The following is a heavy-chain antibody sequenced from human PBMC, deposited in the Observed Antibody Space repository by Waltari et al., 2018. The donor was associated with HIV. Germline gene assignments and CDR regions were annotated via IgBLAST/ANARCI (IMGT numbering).Heavy chain of an antibody. Sequence: QLQLQESGPGLVKPSGTLSVTCSVSGVSVSSGSYYWGWVRQPPGKGLEWIGSFYYSGDSYYNPSVKSRVTMAVDTSKNQFSLRLSSVTAADTAVYYCARLDMVKTLIDYWGQGTLVSVSS. D-gene: IGHD2-8*01. J-gene: IGHJ4*02. CDR3: ARLDMVKTLIDY. V-gene: IGHV4-39*01. CDR2: FYYSGDS. CDR1: GVSVSSGSYY.